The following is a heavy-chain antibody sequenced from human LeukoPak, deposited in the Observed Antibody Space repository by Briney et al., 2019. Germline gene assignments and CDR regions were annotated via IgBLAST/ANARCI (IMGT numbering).Heavy chain of an antibody. D-gene: IGHD6-13*01. V-gene: IGHV3-23*01. CDR3: AKGRYSRSWYPDY. J-gene: IGHJ4*02. CDR2: ISTSGGST. CDR1: GFTFSTYV. Sequence: GGSLRLSCAASGFTFSTYVMNWVRQAPGKGLEWVSTISTSGGSTFYADSMKGRSTISRDNSKNTLYLQMISLRAEDTAVYYCAKGRYSRSWYPDYWGQGTLVTVSS.